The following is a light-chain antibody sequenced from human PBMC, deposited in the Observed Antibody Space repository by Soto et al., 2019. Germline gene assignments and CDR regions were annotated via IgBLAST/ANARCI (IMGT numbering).Light chain of an antibody. CDR3: QQYGNSPPFT. Sequence: EIVLTQSPGTLSLSPGDRATLSCRATQSITSNYLAWYQQKPGQAPRLLIYGASSRATGTPDRFSGSVAGTDIALTDTRLEPYDLAWDYGQQYGNSPPFTGGGGTSVDIK. V-gene: IGKV3-20*01. J-gene: IGKJ4*02. CDR2: GAS. CDR1: QSITSNY.